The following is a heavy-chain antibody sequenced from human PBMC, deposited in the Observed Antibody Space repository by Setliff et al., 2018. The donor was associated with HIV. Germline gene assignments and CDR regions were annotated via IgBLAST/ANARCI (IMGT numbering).Heavy chain of an antibody. CDR1: GDSIRGYY. CDR2: VFYTGFA. V-gene: IGHV4-59*08. D-gene: IGHD5-12*01. Sequence: PSETLSLTCTVSGDSIRGYYWSWIRQPPGKGLEWMGYVFYTGFAAYKPSLKSRLNISVDTSKSQFSLTLTSVTAADAAVYYCARQMPIPGIAITPVDYWGQGALVTVSS. CDR3: ARQMPIPGIAITPVDY. J-gene: IGHJ4*02.